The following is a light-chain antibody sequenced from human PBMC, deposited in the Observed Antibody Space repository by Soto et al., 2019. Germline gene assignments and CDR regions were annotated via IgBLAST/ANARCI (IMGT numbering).Light chain of an antibody. V-gene: IGLV2-14*01. J-gene: IGLJ1*01. Sequence: QSALTQPASVSGSPGQSITISCTGTSSDVGGYNYVSWYQQHPGEAPKLLICEVSNRPSGVSNRFSGSKSGNTASLTISGLQPEDEADYYCSSYTTRTTLYVFGTGTKLTVL. CDR2: EVS. CDR3: SSYTTRTTLYV. CDR1: SSDVGGYNY.